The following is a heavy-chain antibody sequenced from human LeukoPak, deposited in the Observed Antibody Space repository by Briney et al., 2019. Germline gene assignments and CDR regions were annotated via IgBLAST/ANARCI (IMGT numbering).Heavy chain of an antibody. D-gene: IGHD6-6*01. CDR1: GGTFSSYA. Sequence: GSSVKVSCKASGGTFSSYAISWVRQAPGQGLEWMGGIIPIFGTANYAQKFQGRVTITTDESTSTAYMELSSLRSEDTAVYYCARDGFSSSRGAFDIWGQGTMVTVSS. CDR2: IIPIFGTA. J-gene: IGHJ3*02. V-gene: IGHV1-69*05. CDR3: ARDGFSSSRGAFDI.